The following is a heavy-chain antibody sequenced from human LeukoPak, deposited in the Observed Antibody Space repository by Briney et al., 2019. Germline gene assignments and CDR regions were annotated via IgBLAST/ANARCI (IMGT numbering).Heavy chain of an antibody. V-gene: IGHV3-30-3*01. J-gene: IGHJ4*02. CDR2: ISKDGSDK. D-gene: IGHD1-7*01. CDR3: ARDYWWNYDY. Sequence: GGSLRLSCAASGFTFSDYAMHWVRQAPGKGLEWVAVISKDGSDKYYPGSVRGRFTISRDDSKNTIYLQMDSLRAEDTAIYYCARDYWWNYDYWGQGTLVTVSS. CDR1: GFTFSDYA.